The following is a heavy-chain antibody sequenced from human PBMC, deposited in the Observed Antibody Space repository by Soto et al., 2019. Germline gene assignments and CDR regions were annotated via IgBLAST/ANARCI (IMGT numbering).Heavy chain of an antibody. V-gene: IGHV3-23*01. Sequence: EVQLLESGGGLVQPGGSLRLSCAASGFTFSSYAMSWVRQAPGKGLEWVSAISGSGGTTYYADSVKGRFTFSRDNSKNTLYLQMNSLRAEDTAVYYCAKTANGWFSAFEIWGQGTMVTGSS. CDR1: GFTFSSYA. CDR2: ISGSGGTT. D-gene: IGHD6-19*01. J-gene: IGHJ3*02. CDR3: AKTANGWFSAFEI.